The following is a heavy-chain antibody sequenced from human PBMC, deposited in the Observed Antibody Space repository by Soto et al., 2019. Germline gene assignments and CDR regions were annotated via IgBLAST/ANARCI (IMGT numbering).Heavy chain of an antibody. V-gene: IGHV1-18*01. CDR3: ARDWDCSGGSCYPMGGDY. D-gene: IGHD2-15*01. CDR2: ICANNGNT. J-gene: IGHJ4*02. Sequence: ASVKVSCKASGYTFTSYGISWVRQAPGQGLEWMGWICANNGNTNYAQKLQGRVIMTTDTSTSTAYMELRSLRSDDTAVYYCARDWDCSGGSCYPMGGDYWGQGTLVTVSS. CDR1: GYTFTSYG.